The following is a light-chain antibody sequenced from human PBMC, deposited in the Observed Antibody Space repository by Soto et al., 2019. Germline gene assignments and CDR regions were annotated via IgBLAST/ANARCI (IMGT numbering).Light chain of an antibody. CDR1: SSDVGGYNY. CDR2: DVS. Sequence: QSVLTQPASVSGSPGQSITISCTGTSSDVGGYNYVSWYQQHPGKAPKLMIYDVSNRPSGVSNRFSGSKSGNTASLTISGLQAEDEADYYCSSYTSSSTLGVFGQGTKVTVL. V-gene: IGLV2-14*01. CDR3: SSYTSSSTLGV. J-gene: IGLJ1*01.